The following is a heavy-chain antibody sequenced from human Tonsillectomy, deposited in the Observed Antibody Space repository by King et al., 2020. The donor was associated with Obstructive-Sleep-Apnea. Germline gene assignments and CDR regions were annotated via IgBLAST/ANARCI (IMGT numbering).Heavy chain of an antibody. Sequence: VQLVESGGGVVQPGRSLRLSCAASGFTFSSYAMHWVRQAPGKGLEWVAVISYDGGNTHYADSLKGRFTLSRDNSKNTLYLQMNSLRPEDTAVYYCARDISGTLSYYYYYYGLDVWGQGTTVTVSS. CDR3: ARDISGTLSYYYYYYGLDV. D-gene: IGHD1-14*01. CDR2: ISYDGGNT. V-gene: IGHV3-30*04. J-gene: IGHJ6*02. CDR1: GFTFSSYA.